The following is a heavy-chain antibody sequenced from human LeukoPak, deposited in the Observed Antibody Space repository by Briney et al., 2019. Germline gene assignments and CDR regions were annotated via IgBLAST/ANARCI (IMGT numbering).Heavy chain of an antibody. CDR1: GYTFTGYY. J-gene: IGHJ4*02. D-gene: IGHD3-22*01. V-gene: IGHV1-2*02. Sequence: ASVKVSCRASGYTFTGYYMHWVRQAPGQGLEWMGWINPNSGGTNYAQKFQGRVTMTRDTSISTAYMELSRLRSDDTAVYYCARDDHQHYYDSSGPGGGFDYWGQGTLVTVSS. CDR2: INPNSGGT. CDR3: ARDDHQHYYDSSGPGGGFDY.